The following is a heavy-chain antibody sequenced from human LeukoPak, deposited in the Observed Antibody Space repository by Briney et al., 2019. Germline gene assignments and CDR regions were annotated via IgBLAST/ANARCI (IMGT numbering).Heavy chain of an antibody. D-gene: IGHD3-22*01. CDR1: GFTFSSYV. Sequence: PGGSLRLSCAASGFTFSSYVMHWVRQAPGKGLEWVAVISYDGSNKYYADSVKGRFTISRDNSKNTVYLQMNSLRAEDTAVYYCAKGNYYDSSAYNWFDPWGQGTLVTVSS. J-gene: IGHJ5*02. V-gene: IGHV3-30*04. CDR3: AKGNYYDSSAYNWFDP. CDR2: ISYDGSNK.